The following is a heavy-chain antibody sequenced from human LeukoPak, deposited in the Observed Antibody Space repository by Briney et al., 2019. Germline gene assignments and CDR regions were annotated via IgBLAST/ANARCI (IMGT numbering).Heavy chain of an antibody. CDR1: GGSFSGYY. V-gene: IGHV4-34*01. CDR3: ARGRSRWLQPPTDY. J-gene: IGHJ4*02. CDR2: INHSGST. Sequence: SETLSLTCAVYGGSFSGYYWSWIRQPPGKGLEWIGEINHSGSTNYNPSLKSRVTISVDTSKNQFSLKLSSVTAADTAVYYCARGRSRWLQPPTDYWGQGTLVTVSS. D-gene: IGHD5-24*01.